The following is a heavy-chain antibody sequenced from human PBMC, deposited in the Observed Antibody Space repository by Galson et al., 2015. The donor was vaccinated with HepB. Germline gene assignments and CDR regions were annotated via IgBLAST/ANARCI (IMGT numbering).Heavy chain of an antibody. CDR2: ISGYNGNT. CDR3: ARVPGVVVVPAAIMGFDP. J-gene: IGHJ5*02. D-gene: IGHD2-2*01. Sequence: QSGAEVKKPGASVKVSCKASGYPFSNYGITWVRQAPGLGLEWMGWISGYNGNTHYAQKLQARVTLTTDTSTSTAYMEMRSLTSDDTAVYYCARVPGVVVVPAAIMGFDPWGQGTLVIVSS. V-gene: IGHV1-18*04. CDR1: GYPFSNYG.